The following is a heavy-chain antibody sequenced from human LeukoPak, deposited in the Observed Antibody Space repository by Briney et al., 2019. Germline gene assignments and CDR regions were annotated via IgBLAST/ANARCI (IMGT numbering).Heavy chain of an antibody. CDR2: MNPNSGNT. D-gene: IGHD5-12*01. Sequence: ASVKVSCKASGYTFTSYDINWVRQATGQGLEWMGWMNPNSGNTGYAQKFQGRVTMTRNTSISTAYMELSSLRAEDTALYFCAEDMGYSAYDPRLDYWGQGTLVTVSS. CDR3: AEDMGYSAYDPRLDY. V-gene: IGHV1-8*01. J-gene: IGHJ4*02. CDR1: GYTFTSYD.